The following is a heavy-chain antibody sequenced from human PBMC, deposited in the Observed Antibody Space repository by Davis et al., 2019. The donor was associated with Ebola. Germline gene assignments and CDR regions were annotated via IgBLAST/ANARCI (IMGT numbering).Heavy chain of an antibody. CDR2: ITPSGGST. CDR3: TTPGGQDSGYDVFDI. D-gene: IGHD5-12*01. V-gene: IGHV1-46*03. J-gene: IGHJ3*02. Sequence: ASVKVSCKASGYTFTNYYTHWVRQAPGQGLEWMGIITPSGGSTSYAEKFQGRVTMTKDTSTSTAYMDLSSLRSEDTALYYCTTPGGQDSGYDVFDIWGQGTMVTVSS. CDR1: GYTFTNYY.